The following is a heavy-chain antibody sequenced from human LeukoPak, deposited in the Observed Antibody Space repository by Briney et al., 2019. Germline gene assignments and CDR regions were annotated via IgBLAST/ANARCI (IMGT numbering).Heavy chain of an antibody. D-gene: IGHD3-22*01. V-gene: IGHV4-59*12. CDR3: ARAPYLSSGS. Sequence: SETLSLTCSVSGGSISSYYWSWIRQPPGKGLEWIGYIYYTGATYYNPSLESRVTISIDTSKRQLSLELTSMTAADTAVYYCARAPYLSSGSWGQGILVAVSS. CDR2: IYYTGAT. CDR1: GGSISSYY. J-gene: IGHJ3*01.